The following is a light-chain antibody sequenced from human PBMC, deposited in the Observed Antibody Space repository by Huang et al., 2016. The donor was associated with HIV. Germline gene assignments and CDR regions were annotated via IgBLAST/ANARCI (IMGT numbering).Light chain of an antibody. CDR3: QQHMNWPIT. CDR1: QSVSSY. Sequence: EIVLTQSPATLSLSPGERATLSGRASQSVSSYLAWFQQKPGQAPRLLIYDASNRATGTPARFSGSGSGTDFTLTISSLEAEDFAVYYCQQHMNWPITFGQGTRLEIK. J-gene: IGKJ5*01. CDR2: DAS. V-gene: IGKV3-11*01.